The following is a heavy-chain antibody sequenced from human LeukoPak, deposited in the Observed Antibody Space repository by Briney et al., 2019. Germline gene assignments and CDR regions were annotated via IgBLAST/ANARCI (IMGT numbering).Heavy chain of an antibody. CDR2: ISSRSSYI. CDR3: ARNSLVGGASFDY. Sequence: GGSLRLSCAASGFTFSSYSMNWVRQAPGKGLEWVSSISSRSSYIYYADSVKGRFTISRDNAKNSLYLQMNSLRAEDTAVYYCARNSLVGGASFDYWGQGTLVTVSS. V-gene: IGHV3-21*01. CDR1: GFTFSSYS. D-gene: IGHD1-26*01. J-gene: IGHJ4*02.